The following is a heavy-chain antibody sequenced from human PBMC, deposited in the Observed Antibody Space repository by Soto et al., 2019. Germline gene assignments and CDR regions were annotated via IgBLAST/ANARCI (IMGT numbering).Heavy chain of an antibody. CDR2: INPSGGST. D-gene: IGHD4-17*01. V-gene: IGHV1-46*01. Sequence: ASVKVSCKASGYTFTSYYMHWVRQAPGQGLEWMGIINPSGGSTSYAQKFQGRVTMTRDTSTSTVYMELSSLRSEDTAVYYCAREDYGDYYYYGMDVWGQGTTVTVSS. CDR1: GYTFTSYY. J-gene: IGHJ6*02. CDR3: AREDYGDYYYYGMDV.